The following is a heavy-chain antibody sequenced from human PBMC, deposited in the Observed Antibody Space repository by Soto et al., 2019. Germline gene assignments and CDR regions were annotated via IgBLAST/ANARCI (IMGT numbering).Heavy chain of an antibody. CDR3: ARRGSGYDRDY. J-gene: IGHJ4*02. CDR1: GGTFSSYT. D-gene: IGHD5-12*01. V-gene: IGHV1-69*02. Sequence: QVQLVQSGAEVQKPGSSVKVSCKASGGTFSSYTISWVRQAPGQGLEWMGRIIPILGIANYAQKFQGRVTITADKSTSTAYMELSSLRSEDTAVYYCARRGSGYDRDYWGQGTLVTVSS. CDR2: IIPILGIA.